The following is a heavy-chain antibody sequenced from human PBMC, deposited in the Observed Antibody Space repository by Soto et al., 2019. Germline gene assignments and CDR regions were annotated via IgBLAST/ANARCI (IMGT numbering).Heavy chain of an antibody. V-gene: IGHV3-48*01. J-gene: IGHJ4*02. CDR3: ARDRGCSGGICYRDLDY. Sequence: GGSLRLSCAASGFSFSSYWMSWVRQAPGKGLEWVSYISSTSTTIYYADSVKGRFTISRDNAKNSLYLHMNSLSAEDTAVYYCARDRGCSGGICYRDLDYWGQGTLVTVSS. CDR2: ISSTSTTI. D-gene: IGHD2-15*01. CDR1: GFSFSSYW.